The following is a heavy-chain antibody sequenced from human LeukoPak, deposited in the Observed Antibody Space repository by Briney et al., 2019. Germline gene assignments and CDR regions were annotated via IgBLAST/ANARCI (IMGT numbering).Heavy chain of an antibody. V-gene: IGHV3-9*01. J-gene: IGHJ2*01. CDR2: ISWNSGSI. CDR3: AKDSSGYYRYFDL. CDR1: GFTFDDYA. Sequence: GRSLRLSCAASGFTFDDYAMHWVRQAPGKGLEWVSGISWNSGSIGYADSVKGRFTISRDNAKNSLYLQMNSLRAEDTVLYYCAKDSSGYYRYFDLWGRGTLVTVSS. D-gene: IGHD3-22*01.